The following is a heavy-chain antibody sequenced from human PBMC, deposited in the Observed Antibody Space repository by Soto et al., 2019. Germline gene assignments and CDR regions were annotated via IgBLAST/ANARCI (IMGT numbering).Heavy chain of an antibody. CDR3: ARDTDGLHY. J-gene: IGHJ4*02. V-gene: IGHV3-74*01. Sequence: GESLKISCAASGFTFDDYAMHWVRQAPGKGLVWVSCISTDGSITNYADSVRGRFTVSRDNAKNTLYLQMNNLRAEDTALYYCARDTDGLHYWGQGTMVTVSS. CDR2: ISTDGSIT. CDR1: GFTFDDYA.